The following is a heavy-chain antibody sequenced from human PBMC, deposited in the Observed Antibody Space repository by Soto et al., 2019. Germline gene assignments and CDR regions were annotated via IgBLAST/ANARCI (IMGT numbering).Heavy chain of an antibody. J-gene: IGHJ5*01. CDR2: ISGSGGST. D-gene: IGHD2-2*01. Sequence: GGSLRLSCEASGFTFTSYAMNWVRQAPGKGLEWISAISGSGGSTYYADSVKGRFTISRDNSKNTLYLQLNSLRADDTAVYYCAKEYCSTTSCYQFDPWGQGTVVTVSS. CDR3: AKEYCSTTSCYQFDP. V-gene: IGHV3-23*01. CDR1: GFTFTSYA.